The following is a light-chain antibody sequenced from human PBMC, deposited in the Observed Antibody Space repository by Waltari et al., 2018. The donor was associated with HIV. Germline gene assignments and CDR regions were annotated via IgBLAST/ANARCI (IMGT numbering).Light chain of an antibody. CDR2: GNS. Sequence: QSVLTQPHSVSGAPGQRVTISCTGSSSNIGAEYAVHWYQQFPGTAPKLVLYGNSNRPSGVPDRFSGSKSGTSASLAITGLQADDEADYYCHSYDSSLSAWVFGGGTKLTVL. CDR1: SSNIGAEYA. J-gene: IGLJ3*02. V-gene: IGLV1-40*01. CDR3: HSYDSSLSAWV.